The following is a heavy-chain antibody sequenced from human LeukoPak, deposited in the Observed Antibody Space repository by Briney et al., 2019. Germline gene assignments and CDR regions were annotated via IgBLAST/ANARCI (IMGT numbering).Heavy chain of an antibody. V-gene: IGHV4-34*01. Sequence: SETLSLTCAVYGGSFSGYYWSWIRQPPGKGLEWIGEINHSGSTNYNPSLKSRVTISVDTSKNQFSLKLSSVTAADTAVYYCARQHARYCSSTSCYAHPRFDYWGQGTLVTVSS. D-gene: IGHD2-2*01. CDR1: GGSFSGYY. CDR3: ARQHARYCSSTSCYAHPRFDY. J-gene: IGHJ4*02. CDR2: INHSGST.